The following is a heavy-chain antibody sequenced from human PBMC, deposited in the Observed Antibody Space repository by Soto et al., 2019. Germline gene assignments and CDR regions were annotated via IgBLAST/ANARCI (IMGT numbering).Heavy chain of an antibody. CDR3: AKGVVAAATNRPSDY. D-gene: IGHD2-15*01. CDR1: GFTFSSYA. Sequence: EVQLLESGGGLEQPGGSLRLSCAASGFTFSSYAMSWVRQAPGKGLEWVSIISVSGDITYYADSVKGRFTISRDSSKNTLYLQMNSLRAEDTALYYCAKGVVAAATNRPSDYWGRGTLVTVSS. V-gene: IGHV3-23*01. CDR2: ISVSGDIT. J-gene: IGHJ4*02.